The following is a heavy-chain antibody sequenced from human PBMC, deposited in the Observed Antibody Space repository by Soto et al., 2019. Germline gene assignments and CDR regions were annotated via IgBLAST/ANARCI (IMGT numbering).Heavy chain of an antibody. D-gene: IGHD2-15*01. J-gene: IGHJ4*02. CDR3: AKDGGLCSGGSCYPYYFDY. CDR1: GFTFSSYA. V-gene: IGHV3-23*01. CDR2: ISGSGGST. Sequence: EVQLLESGGGLVQPGESLRLSCAASGFTFSSYAMSWVRQAPGKGLEWVSAISGSGGSTYYADSVKGRFTISRDNSKNTLYLRMNSLRTEDTAVYYCAKDGGLCSGGSCYPYYFDYWGRGTLVTVSS.